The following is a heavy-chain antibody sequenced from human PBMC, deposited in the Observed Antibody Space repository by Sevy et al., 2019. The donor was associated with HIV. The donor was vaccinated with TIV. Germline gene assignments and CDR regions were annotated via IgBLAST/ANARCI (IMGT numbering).Heavy chain of an antibody. CDR3: AKGNNGSFDN. V-gene: IGHV3-7*01. CDR2: IKQDESER. D-gene: IGHD1-20*01. Sequence: GGSLRLSCAASGFSFSNYWMHWVRQAPGKELEWVANIKQDESERYYVASVKGRFTISRDNAKNSVYLEMNSLRPDDTAIYYCAKGNNGSFDNWGQGTLVTVSS. CDR1: GFSFSNYW. J-gene: IGHJ4*02.